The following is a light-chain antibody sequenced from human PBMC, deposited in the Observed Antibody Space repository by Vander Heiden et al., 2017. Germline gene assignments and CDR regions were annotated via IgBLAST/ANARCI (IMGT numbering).Light chain of an antibody. CDR1: QSISSY. CDR3: QQIYSNPAYT. Sequence: DIQMTQSPSSLSASVGDRVTITCRASQSISSYLNWYQQKPGKAPKLLIYAASSLQSGVPSRFSGSGYGTDFTLTISSLQPEDFATYYCQQIYSNPAYTFGQGTKLEIK. J-gene: IGKJ2*01. V-gene: IGKV1-39*01. CDR2: AAS.